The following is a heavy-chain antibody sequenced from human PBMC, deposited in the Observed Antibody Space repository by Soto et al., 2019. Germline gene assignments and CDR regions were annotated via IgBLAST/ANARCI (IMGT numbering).Heavy chain of an antibody. D-gene: IGHD1-26*01. Sequence: PSETLSLTCAGHGWSFRCYLWTWVRATPGKGLQWIGQINHSGSANYNPSLKSRVTISVHTSNSQFSLELSSVTAADTAVYYCARGLISGSHYSGGWYYFDSWGQGTQVT. V-gene: IGHV4-34*01. CDR1: GWSFRCYL. CDR2: INHSGSA. CDR3: ARGLISGSHYSGGWYYFDS. J-gene: IGHJ4*02.